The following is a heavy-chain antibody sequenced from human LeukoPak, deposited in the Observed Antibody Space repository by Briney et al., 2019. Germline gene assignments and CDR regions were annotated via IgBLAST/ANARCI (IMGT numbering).Heavy chain of an antibody. D-gene: IGHD3-10*01. CDR1: GGTFSSYA. CDR2: IIPIFGTA. Sequence: SVKVSCKASGGTFSSYAISWVRQAPGQGLEWTGGIIPIFGTANYAQKFQGRVTITADESTSTAYMELSSLRSEDTAVYYCARAMVDFTMVRGVIPGAFDIWGQGTMVTVSS. J-gene: IGHJ3*02. V-gene: IGHV1-69*13. CDR3: ARAMVDFTMVRGVIPGAFDI.